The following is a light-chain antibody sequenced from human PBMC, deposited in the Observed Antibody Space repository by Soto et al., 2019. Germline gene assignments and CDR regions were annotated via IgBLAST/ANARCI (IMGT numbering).Light chain of an antibody. CDR2: ETT. J-gene: IGLJ3*02. CDR3: CSYAGSRTWM. CDR1: SSDVGSFNV. Sequence: QSVLTQPASVSGSPGQSITMSCTGTSSDVGSFNVVSWYQHHPGKGPKLIIYETTRRPSGVPNRFSGSRSGNTASLTISGLQAEDEADYYCCSYAGSRTWMFGGGTKVTAL. V-gene: IGLV2-23*01.